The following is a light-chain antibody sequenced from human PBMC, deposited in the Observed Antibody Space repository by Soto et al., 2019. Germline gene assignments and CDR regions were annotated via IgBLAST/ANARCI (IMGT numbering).Light chain of an antibody. Sequence: EIVMTQSPATLSLSPGERATLSCRASQTIDNTLAWYQRKPGQAPRLLIYDASIRATGIPDRFSGSGSGTDFTLTISGLEPEDFAVYYCQQYGRSPFTFGPGTKVDIK. CDR2: DAS. CDR1: QTIDNT. V-gene: IGKV3-20*01. CDR3: QQYGRSPFT. J-gene: IGKJ3*01.